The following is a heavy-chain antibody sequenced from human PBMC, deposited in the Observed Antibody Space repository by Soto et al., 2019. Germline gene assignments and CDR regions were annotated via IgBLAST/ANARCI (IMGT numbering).Heavy chain of an antibody. V-gene: IGHV4-34*01. Sequence: GKGLEWIGEIEHRGNTNYNPSLKSRIAISVDPSRNQFSLNLSSVTAADTVVYSCARRPRPLPLLAFRGHGIPVTGTS. J-gene: IGHJ1*01. CDR2: IEHRGNT. CDR3: ARRPRPLPLLAF.